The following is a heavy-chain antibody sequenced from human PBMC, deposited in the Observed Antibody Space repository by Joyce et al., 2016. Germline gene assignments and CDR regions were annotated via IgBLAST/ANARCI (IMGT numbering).Heavy chain of an antibody. CDR3: TTLSTNLAHGGDF. CDR1: GFPFSYGW. D-gene: IGHD1-14*01. V-gene: IGHV3-15*01. CDR2: MKGDSHGRTT. J-gene: IGHJ4*02. Sequence: EVQLEESGGGLVKPGESLRLSCAVSGFPFSYGWMSWVRQAPVTGLVWVVRMKGDSHGRTTDYAAPVRGRFSISRDDSTIQLYLQMNSLKDDDTAVYYCTTLSTNLAHGGDFWGQGALVTVSS.